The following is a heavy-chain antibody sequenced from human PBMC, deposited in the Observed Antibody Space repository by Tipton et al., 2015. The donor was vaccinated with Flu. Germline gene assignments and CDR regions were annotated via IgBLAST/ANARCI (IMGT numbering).Heavy chain of an antibody. CDR3: ARVPLGGYQLPLGVDAFDI. CDR2: INPNSGGT. J-gene: IGHJ3*02. Sequence: QLMQSGAEVKKPGASVKVSCKASGYTFTGYYMHWVRQAPGQGLEWMGWINPNSGGTNCAQKFQGRVTMTRDTSISTAYMELSRLRSDDTAVYYCARVPLGGYQLPLGVDAFDIWGQGTMVTVSS. CDR1: GYTFTGYY. D-gene: IGHD2-2*01. V-gene: IGHV1-2*02.